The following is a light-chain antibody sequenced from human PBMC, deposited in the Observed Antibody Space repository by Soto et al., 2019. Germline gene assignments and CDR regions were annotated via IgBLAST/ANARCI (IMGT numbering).Light chain of an antibody. V-gene: IGKV3-20*01. CDR2: GAS. Sequence: EIVLTQSPGTLSLSPGERATLSCRASQSVNSHYLAWYQQKPGQAPRLLIYGASSRATGIPDRFSRSGSGTDFFLTISSLEPEDFAVYYCQQHGTSPPRTFGQGTQVDI. J-gene: IGKJ1*01. CDR1: QSVNSHY. CDR3: QQHGTSPPRT.